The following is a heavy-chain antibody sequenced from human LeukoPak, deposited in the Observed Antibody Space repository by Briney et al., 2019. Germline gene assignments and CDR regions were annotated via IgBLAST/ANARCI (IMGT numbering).Heavy chain of an antibody. CDR3: TTLGYHLDS. V-gene: IGHV3-48*03. CDR1: GFAFSAYE. CDR2: SSGSDATT. D-gene: IGHD3-22*01. J-gene: IGHJ4*02. Sequence: GGSLRLSCAATGFAFSAYEMNWVRQAPGKGLEWVAYSSGSDATTYYADSVKGRFVISRDNARSSLYLQMNSLRAEETALYYCTTLGYHLDSWGQGTLVTVSS.